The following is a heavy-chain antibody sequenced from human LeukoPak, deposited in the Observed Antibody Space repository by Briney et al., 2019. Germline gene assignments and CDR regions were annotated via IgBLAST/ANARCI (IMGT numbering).Heavy chain of an antibody. CDR3: ARRDSHDAFDI. D-gene: IGHD2-15*01. V-gene: IGHV1-69*01. CDR2: IIPIFGTA. CDR1: GXTXXXYA. J-gene: IGHJ3*02. Sequence: VXXXXXXXGXTXXXYAISWVRQAPXQXLEWMGGIIPIFGTANYAQKFQGRVTITADESTSTAYMELSSLRSEDTAVYYCARRDSHDAFDIWGQGTMVTVSS.